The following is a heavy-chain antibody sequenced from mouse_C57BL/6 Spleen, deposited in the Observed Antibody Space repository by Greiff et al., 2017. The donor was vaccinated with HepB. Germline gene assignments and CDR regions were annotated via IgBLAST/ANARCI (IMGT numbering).Heavy chain of an antibody. J-gene: IGHJ2*01. D-gene: IGHD1-2*01. CDR1: GFSLTSYG. CDR3: ARKNYDGLFDY. CDR2: IWSGEST. V-gene: IGHV2-2*01. Sequence: VKLMESGPGLVQPSQSLSITCTVSGFSLTSYGVHWVRQSPGKGLEWLGVIWSGESTDYNAAFISRLSISKDNSKSQVFFKMNSLQADDTAIYYCARKNYDGLFDYWGQGTTLTVSS.